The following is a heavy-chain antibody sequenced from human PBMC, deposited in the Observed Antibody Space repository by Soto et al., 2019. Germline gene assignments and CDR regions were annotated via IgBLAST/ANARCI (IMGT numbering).Heavy chain of an antibody. CDR1: GFAFNNYG. J-gene: IGHJ4*02. D-gene: IGHD2-2*01. V-gene: IGHV3-21*01. CDR3: AREDSIIIPAVSDF. Sequence: LRLSCTVSGFAFNNYGINWVRQAPGKGLEWVSSISKSDYTYYSDSVKGRFTISRDNAKNSVSLQMNTLRVEDTAVYYCAREDSIIIPAVSDFWGQGTMVTVYS. CDR2: ISKSDYT.